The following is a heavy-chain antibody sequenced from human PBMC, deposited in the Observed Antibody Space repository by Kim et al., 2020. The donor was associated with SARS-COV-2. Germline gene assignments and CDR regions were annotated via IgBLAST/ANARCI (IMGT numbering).Heavy chain of an antibody. D-gene: IGHD1-26*01. CDR1: GYTFIDYG. V-gene: IGHV1-18*01. J-gene: IGHJ4*02. CDR2: IDSDNGNT. CDR3: VRGHYGKIVGEY. Sequence: ASVKVSCKASGYTFIDYGFSWVRQAPGQGLEWMGWIDSDNGNTNNAQNLQGRATMTADTSTSTAYMALMSLRSDDTAMYYCVRGHYGKIVGEYWGQGTLV.